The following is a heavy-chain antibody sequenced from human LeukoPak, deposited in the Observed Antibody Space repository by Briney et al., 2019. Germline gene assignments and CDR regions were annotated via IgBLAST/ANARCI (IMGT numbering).Heavy chain of an antibody. CDR1: GGSISSSSYY. CDR2: IYYSGST. D-gene: IGHD6-19*01. V-gene: IGHV4-39*07. CDR3: ARGTRGGVPYSSGWPAVPYYYYMDV. Sequence: SETLSLTCTVSGGSISSSSYYWGWIRQPPGKGLEWIGSIYYSGSTYYNPSLKSRVTISVDTSKNQFSLKLSSVTAADTAVYYCARGTRGGVPYSSGWPAVPYYYYMDVWGKGTTVTVSS. J-gene: IGHJ6*03.